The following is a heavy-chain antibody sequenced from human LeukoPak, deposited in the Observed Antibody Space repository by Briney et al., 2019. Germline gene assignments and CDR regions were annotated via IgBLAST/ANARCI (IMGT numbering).Heavy chain of an antibody. J-gene: IGHJ6*02. Sequence: PGGSLRLSCAASGFTFSSYDMHWVRQAPGKGLEWVSAIGTAGDTYYPGSVKGRFTISRENAKNSLYLQMNSLRAGDTAVYYCARVRGGSYIYGMDVWGQGTTVTVSS. CDR2: IGTAGDT. CDR1: GFTFSSYD. CDR3: ARVRGGSYIYGMDV. D-gene: IGHD1-26*01. V-gene: IGHV3-13*01.